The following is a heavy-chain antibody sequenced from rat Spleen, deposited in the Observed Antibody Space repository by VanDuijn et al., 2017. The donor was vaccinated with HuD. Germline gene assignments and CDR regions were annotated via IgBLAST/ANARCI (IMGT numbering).Heavy chain of an antibody. CDR2: IWSGGST. D-gene: IGHD1-11*01. CDR3: TRLTARYYFDY. J-gene: IGHJ2*01. Sequence: QVQLKESGPGLVQPSQTLSLTCTVSGFSLTNYGINWVRQPPGKGLEWIGAIWSGGSTDYNSALKSRLSISRDTSKSQVFLKMNSLQNEDTAIYFCTRLTARYYFDYWGQGVMVTVSS. V-gene: IGHV2-15*01. CDR1: GFSLTNYG.